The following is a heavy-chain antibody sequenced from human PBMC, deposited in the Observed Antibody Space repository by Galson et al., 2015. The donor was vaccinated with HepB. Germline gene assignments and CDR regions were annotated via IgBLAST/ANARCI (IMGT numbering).Heavy chain of an antibody. Sequence: SLRLSCAASGFTFSSYAMHWVRQAPGKGLEWVAVISYDGSNKYYADSVKGRFTISRDNSKNTLYLQMNSLRAEDTAVYYRARDRLTITMVRGEQGFDYWGQGTLVTVSS. J-gene: IGHJ4*02. D-gene: IGHD3-10*01. CDR1: GFTFSSYA. CDR3: ARDRLTITMVRGEQGFDY. CDR2: ISYDGSNK. V-gene: IGHV3-30-3*01.